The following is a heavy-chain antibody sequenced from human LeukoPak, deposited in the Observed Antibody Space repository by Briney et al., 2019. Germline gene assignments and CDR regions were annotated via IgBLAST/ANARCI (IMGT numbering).Heavy chain of an antibody. J-gene: IGHJ6*02. CDR1: GFTFSDYY. CDR2: ISSSGSTI. CDR3: AKDLYSYSSSWYVYYYYYGMDV. Sequence: GGSLRLSCAASGFTFSDYYMSWIRQAPGKGLAWVSYISSSGSTIYYADSVKGRFTISRDNAKNSLYLQMNSLRAEDTAVYYCAKDLYSYSSSWYVYYYYYGMDVWGQGTTVTVSS. D-gene: IGHD6-13*01. V-gene: IGHV3-11*04.